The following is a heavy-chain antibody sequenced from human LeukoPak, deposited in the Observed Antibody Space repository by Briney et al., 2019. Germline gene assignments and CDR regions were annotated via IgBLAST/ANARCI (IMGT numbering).Heavy chain of an antibody. CDR3: AREEQLEGMDV. V-gene: IGHV1-18*01. J-gene: IGHJ6*02. D-gene: IGHD6-6*01. CDR1: GYTFTSYG. Sequence: ASVKVSCKASGYTFTSYGISWVRRAPGQGLEWMGWISAYNGNTNYAQKFQGRVTMTRDTSISTAYMELSRLRSDDTAVYYCAREEQLEGMDVWGQGTTVTVSS. CDR2: ISAYNGNT.